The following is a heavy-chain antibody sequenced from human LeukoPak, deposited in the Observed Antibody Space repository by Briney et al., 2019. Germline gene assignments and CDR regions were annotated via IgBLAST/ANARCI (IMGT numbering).Heavy chain of an antibody. D-gene: IGHD6-13*01. V-gene: IGHV3-64*01. CDR2: ISSNGGVT. J-gene: IGHJ6*02. CDR1: GFTFSSYT. Sequence: GGSLSLSCAASGFTFSSYTMHWVRQAPGKGLEYVSAISSNGGVTYYANSVKGRFTISRDNSKNTLYLQMGSLRGEDMAVYYCARGLITGAAGTYYYYGMDVWRQGTTVTVSS. CDR3: ARGLITGAAGTYYYYGMDV.